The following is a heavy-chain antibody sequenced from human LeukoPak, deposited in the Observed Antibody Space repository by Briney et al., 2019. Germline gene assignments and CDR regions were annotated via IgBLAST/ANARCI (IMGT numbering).Heavy chain of an antibody. D-gene: IGHD1-7*01. V-gene: IGHV4-59*01. J-gene: IGHJ4*02. Sequence: NPSETLSHTCTVSGGSISNYYWSWLRQPPGKGLECIGYIYHTGSTSYNPSLKSRVTISVDTSKNQFSLKLSSVTGADTAVYYCVRDRELNYWGQGTLVTVSS. CDR3: VRDRELNY. CDR2: IYHTGST. CDR1: GGSISNYY.